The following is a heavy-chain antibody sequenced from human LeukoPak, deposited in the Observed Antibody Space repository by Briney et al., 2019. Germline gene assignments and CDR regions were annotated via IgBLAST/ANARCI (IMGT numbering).Heavy chain of an antibody. J-gene: IGHJ5*02. Sequence: SETLSHTCAVYGGSFSGYYWSWIRQPPGKGLEWIGEINHSGSTNYNPSLKSRVTISVDTSKNQFSLKLMSVTAADTAVYYCARDSGTTGEVKFDPWGQGTLVTVSS. CDR1: GGSFSGYY. V-gene: IGHV4-34*01. D-gene: IGHD1-7*01. CDR2: INHSGST. CDR3: ARDSGTTGEVKFDP.